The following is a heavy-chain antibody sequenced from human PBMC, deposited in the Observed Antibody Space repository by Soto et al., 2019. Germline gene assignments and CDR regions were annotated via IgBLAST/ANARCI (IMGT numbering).Heavy chain of an antibody. CDR2: INHSGSS. D-gene: IGHD1-26*01. V-gene: IGHV4-34*01. CDR3: ERVSESYFWAGWFDP. Sequence: SETLSLTCAVYGGSFSDYYWSWIRQPPGKGLEWIGEINHSGSSNYNPSLKSRVTASVDTSNNQFSLKLSSVTAADTAVYYCERVSESYFWAGWFDPWGQVTLVTVYS. CDR1: GGSFSDYY. J-gene: IGHJ5*02.